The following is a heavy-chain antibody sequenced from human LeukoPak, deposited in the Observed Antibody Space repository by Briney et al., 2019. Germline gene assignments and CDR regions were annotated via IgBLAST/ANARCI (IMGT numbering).Heavy chain of an antibody. Sequence: SSETLSLTCTVSGGSISSSSYYWGWIRQPPGKGLEWIGSIYYSGSTYYNPSLKSRVTISVDTSKNQFSLKLSSVTAADTAVYYCARGCVGVATITPTRYYYYMDVWGKGTTVTVSS. CDR1: GGSISSSSYY. CDR3: ARGCVGVATITPTRYYYYMDV. CDR2: IYYSGST. J-gene: IGHJ6*03. D-gene: IGHD5-12*01. V-gene: IGHV4-39*07.